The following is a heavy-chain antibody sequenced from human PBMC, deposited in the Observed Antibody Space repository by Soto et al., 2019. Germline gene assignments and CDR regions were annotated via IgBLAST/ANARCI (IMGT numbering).Heavy chain of an antibody. CDR3: ARSAYYDYVGGSYRPSSYFDY. V-gene: IGHV4-4*02. CDR2: IYHSGST. D-gene: IGHD3-16*02. Sequence: PSETLSLTCAVSGGSINNSNWWSWVRQPPGKGLEWIGEIYHSGSTNYNPSLKSRVTISVDKSKNQFSLKLSSVTAADTALYYCARSAYYDYVGGSYRPSSYFDYWGQGTLFTVSS. J-gene: IGHJ4*02. CDR1: GGSINNSNW.